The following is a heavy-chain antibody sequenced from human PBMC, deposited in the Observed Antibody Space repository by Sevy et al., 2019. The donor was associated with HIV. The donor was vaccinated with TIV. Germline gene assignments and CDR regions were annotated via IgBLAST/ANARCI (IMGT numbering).Heavy chain of an antibody. Sequence: GESLKISCKGSEYDFSTYWIAWVRQMPGKGLELMGIIFPGDSDTRDSPSFQGQVTISADDSIRTSYLQWRSLKASDTAIYYCARRGLLQRAGDYFYYGLDVWGQGTTVTVSS. CDR2: IFPGDSDT. CDR3: ARRGLLQRAGDYFYYGLDV. D-gene: IGHD2-15*01. CDR1: EYDFSTYW. V-gene: IGHV5-51*01. J-gene: IGHJ6*02.